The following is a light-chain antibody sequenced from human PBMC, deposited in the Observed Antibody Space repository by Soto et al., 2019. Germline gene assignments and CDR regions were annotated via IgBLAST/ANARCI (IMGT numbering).Light chain of an antibody. CDR1: QTVSSNY. CDR3: QQYGSSRA. V-gene: IGKV3-20*01. CDR2: GAS. J-gene: IGKJ1*01. Sequence: EIVLTQSPDTLSLSPGQRASLSCRASQTVSSNYLAWYQQKPGRAPRLLIYGASRRATGIPDRFSGSGSGTDFTLTISRLEPEDFAVYYCQQYGSSRAFGQGTKVEIK.